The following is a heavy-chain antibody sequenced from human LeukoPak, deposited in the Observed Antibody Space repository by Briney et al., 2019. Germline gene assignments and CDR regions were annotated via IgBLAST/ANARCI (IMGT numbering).Heavy chain of an antibody. D-gene: IGHD3-3*01. CDR1: GFNFSSYA. CDR3: AKDDFTYYDFWSGYLYFDY. V-gene: IGHV3-23*01. CDR2: ISCSGGST. J-gene: IGHJ4*02. Sequence: GALKLSCAASGFNFSSYAMSWVRQAPGKGLGGVSAISCSGGSTYYADSVKGRFTISRDNSKNTLYLQMNSLRAEDTAVYYCAKDDFTYYDFWSGYLYFDYWGQGTLVTVSS.